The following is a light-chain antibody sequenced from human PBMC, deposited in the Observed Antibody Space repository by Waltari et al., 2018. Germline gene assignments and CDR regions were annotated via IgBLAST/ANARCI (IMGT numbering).Light chain of an antibody. Sequence: QSVLTQPPSESAAPGQKVTISCSGAASNIGNNFVSCYQQFPGASPKLLIFATYKRPSGIPDRFSGSKSGTSATLGITGLQSGDEADYYCGTWDNSLSGWVFGTGTKLTVL. CDR2: ATY. V-gene: IGLV1-51*01. J-gene: IGLJ3*02. CDR3: GTWDNSLSGWV. CDR1: ASNIGNNF.